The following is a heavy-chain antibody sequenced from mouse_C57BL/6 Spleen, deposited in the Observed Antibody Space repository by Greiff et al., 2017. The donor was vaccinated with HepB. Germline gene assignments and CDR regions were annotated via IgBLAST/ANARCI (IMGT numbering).Heavy chain of an antibody. V-gene: IGHV1-64*01. CDR3: ARSNIGSRENFDY. J-gene: IGHJ2*02. CDR2: IHPNSGST. D-gene: IGHD1-1*01. Sequence: QVQLQQPGAELVKPGASVKLSCKASGYTFTSYWMHWVKQRPGQGLEWIGMIHPNSGSTNYNEKFKSKATLTVDKSSSTAYMQLSSLTSEDSAVYYCARSNIGSRENFDYWGQGTSLTVSS. CDR1: GYTFTSYW.